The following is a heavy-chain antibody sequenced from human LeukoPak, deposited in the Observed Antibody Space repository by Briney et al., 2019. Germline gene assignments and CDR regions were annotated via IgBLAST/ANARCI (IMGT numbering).Heavy chain of an antibody. D-gene: IGHD5-12*01. CDR3: VRRIGGGYDLNWFDP. J-gene: IGHJ5*02. CDR1: GGSISSYY. V-gene: IGHV4-59*08. CDR2: IYYSGST. Sequence: PSETLSLTCTVSGGSISSYYWSWIRQPPGKGLEWIGYIYYSGSTNYNPSLKSRVTISVDTSKNQFSLKLSSVTAADTAVYYCVRRIGGGYDLNWFDPWGQGTLVTVSS.